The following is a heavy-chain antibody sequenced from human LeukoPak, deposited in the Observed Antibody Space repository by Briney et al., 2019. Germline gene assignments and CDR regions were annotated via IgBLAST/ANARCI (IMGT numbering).Heavy chain of an antibody. Sequence: SVTVSCAASGGTFSIYAISWVRQAPGQGLEWMGRIIPILGIANYAQKFQGRVTITADKSTSTAYMELSSLRSEDTAVYYCPSFSSPEDYWGQGTLVTVSS. J-gene: IGHJ4*02. D-gene: IGHD1-14*01. CDR1: GGTFSIYA. V-gene: IGHV1-69*04. CDR3: PSFSSPEDY. CDR2: IIPILGIA.